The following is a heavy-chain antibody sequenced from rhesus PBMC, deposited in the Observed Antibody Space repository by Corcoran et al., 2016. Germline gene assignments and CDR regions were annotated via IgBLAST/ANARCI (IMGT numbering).Heavy chain of an antibody. V-gene: IGHV4-127*01. Sequence: QVQLQESGPGLVKPSETLSLPCAVSGYSTSSGYGWSWIRHPPGKGLEWVGYISDSGSSYYTPTFKSRVTISIDTSKHPFSLKLSSVTAADTAVYYCARRGYSYSYFDYWGQGVLVTVSS. CDR2: ISDSGSS. CDR1: GYSTSSGYG. CDR3: ARRGYSYSYFDY. D-gene: IGHD5-12*01. J-gene: IGHJ4*01.